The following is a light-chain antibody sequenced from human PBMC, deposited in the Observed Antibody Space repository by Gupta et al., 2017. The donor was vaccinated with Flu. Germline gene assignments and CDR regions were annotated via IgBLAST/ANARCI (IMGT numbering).Light chain of an antibody. V-gene: IGKV3-11*01. Sequence: DTLSLSPGERAIRSCRASQSVSTYLGWYQQKPGQAPRLLMYDTSKRVAGIPARFSGSGFGTDFTLTISTREPEDFAVYYCQQLSDLPMYTFGHGTMLEIK. CDR1: QSVSTY. CDR3: QQLSDLPMYT. J-gene: IGKJ2*01. CDR2: DTS.